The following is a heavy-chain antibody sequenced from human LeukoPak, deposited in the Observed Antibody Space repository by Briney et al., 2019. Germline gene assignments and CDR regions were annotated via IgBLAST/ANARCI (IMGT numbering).Heavy chain of an antibody. V-gene: IGHV6-1*01. CDR2: TYYRSKWYH. Sequence: QTLSLTCAISGDSVSSNTASWNWIRQSPSRGLEWLGRTYYRSKWYHEYAVSVKSRISINADTSKNHFSLQLSSVIPEDTAVYCCTRDFDYWGQGTLVTVSS. J-gene: IGHJ4*02. CDR1: GDSVSSNTAS. CDR3: TRDFDY.